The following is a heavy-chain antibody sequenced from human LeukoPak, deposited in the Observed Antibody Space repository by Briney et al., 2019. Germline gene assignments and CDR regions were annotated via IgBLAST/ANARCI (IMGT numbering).Heavy chain of an antibody. D-gene: IGHD2-8*01. J-gene: IGHJ4*02. CDR3: ARRLCTSGVCYYYFDY. CDR1: GYSFSNYW. Sequence: GESLKISCKGSGYSFSNYWIGWVRQMPGKGLEWMGIIYPGDPDTRYSPSFQGQVTISADKSINTAYLQWSSLKASDTAIYYCARRLCTSGVCYYYFDYWGQGTLVTVSS. CDR2: IYPGDPDT. V-gene: IGHV5-51*01.